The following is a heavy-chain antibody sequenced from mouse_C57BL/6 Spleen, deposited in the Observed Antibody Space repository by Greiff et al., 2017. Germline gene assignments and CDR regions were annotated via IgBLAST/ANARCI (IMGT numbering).Heavy chain of an antibody. CDR1: GYTFTSYW. CDR3: ARSSYRNYGGFAY. D-gene: IGHD2-1*01. CDR2: IDPSDSET. V-gene: IGHV1-52*01. J-gene: IGHJ3*01. Sequence: QVQLQQPGAELVRPGSSVKLSCKASGYTFTSYWMHWVKQRPIQGLEWIGNIDPSDSETNYNQKFKDKATLTVDKSSSTAYMQLSSLTSEDSAVYYCARSSYRNYGGFAYWGQGTLVTVSA.